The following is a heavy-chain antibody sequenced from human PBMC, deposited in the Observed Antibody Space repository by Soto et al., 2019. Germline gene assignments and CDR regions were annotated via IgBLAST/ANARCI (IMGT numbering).Heavy chain of an antibody. Sequence: QVQLVESGGGVVQPGRSLRLYCAASGFTFSSYGMHWVRQAPGKGLEWVAVIWYDGSNKYYADSVKGRFTISRDNSKNTLYLQMNSLRAEDRAVYYCARAYSSRGYYFDYWGQGTLVTVSS. CDR3: ARAYSSRGYYFDY. D-gene: IGHD6-13*01. CDR1: GFTFSSYG. CDR2: IWYDGSNK. V-gene: IGHV3-33*01. J-gene: IGHJ4*02.